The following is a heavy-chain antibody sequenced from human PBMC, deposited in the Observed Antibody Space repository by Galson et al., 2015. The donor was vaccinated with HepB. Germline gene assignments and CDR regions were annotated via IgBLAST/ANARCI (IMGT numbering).Heavy chain of an antibody. CDR2: TYYRSKWYN. J-gene: IGHJ5*02. D-gene: IGHD2-15*01. CDR1: GDSVSSNSAA. V-gene: IGHV6-1*01. Sequence: CAISGDSVSSNSAAWNWIRQSPSRGLEWLGRTYYRSKWYNDYAVSVKSRITINPDTSKNQFSLQLNSVTPEDTAVYYCAREGNCSGGSCYYNWFDPWGQGTLVTVSS. CDR3: AREGNCSGGSCYYNWFDP.